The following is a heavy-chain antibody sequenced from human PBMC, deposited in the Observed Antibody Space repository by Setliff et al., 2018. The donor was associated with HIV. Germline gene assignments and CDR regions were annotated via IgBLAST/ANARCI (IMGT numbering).Heavy chain of an antibody. D-gene: IGHD3-10*01. J-gene: IGHJ4*02. CDR3: AKVMSITMVRGALGN. Sequence: ASVKVSCKASGYTFTSYGISWVRQAPGQGLEWMGWISAYNGNTNYAQKFQGRVTMTRDTSTSTAYMELRSLRSDDTAVYYCAKVMSITMVRGALGNWGQGTLVTVSS. CDR1: GYTFTSYG. CDR2: ISAYNGNT. V-gene: IGHV1-18*01.